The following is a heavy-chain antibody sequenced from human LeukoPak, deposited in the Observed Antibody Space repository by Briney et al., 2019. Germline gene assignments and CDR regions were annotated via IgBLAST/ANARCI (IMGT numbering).Heavy chain of an antibody. Sequence: GGSLRLSCAASGFTFSSYWMSWVRQAPGKGLEWVANIKQDGSEKYYVDSVKGRFTISRDNAKNSLYLQMNSLRAEDTAVCYCARFIAAGTNDWFDPWGQGTLVTVSS. J-gene: IGHJ5*02. CDR1: GFTFSSYW. D-gene: IGHD6-13*01. CDR3: ARFIAAGTNDWFDP. CDR2: IKQDGSEK. V-gene: IGHV3-7*01.